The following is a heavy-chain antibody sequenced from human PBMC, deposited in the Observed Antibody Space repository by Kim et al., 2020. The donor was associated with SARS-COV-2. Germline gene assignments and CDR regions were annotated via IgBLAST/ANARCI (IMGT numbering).Heavy chain of an antibody. D-gene: IGHD3-10*01. CDR1: GGSISSGGYY. Sequence: SETLSLTCTVSGGSISSGGYYWSWIRQHPGKGLEWIGYIYYSGSTYYNPSLKSRVTISVDTSKNQFSLKLSSVTAADTAVYYCARVWFGENYFDYWGQGTLVTVSS. CDR2: IYYSGST. V-gene: IGHV4-31*03. J-gene: IGHJ4*02. CDR3: ARVWFGENYFDY.